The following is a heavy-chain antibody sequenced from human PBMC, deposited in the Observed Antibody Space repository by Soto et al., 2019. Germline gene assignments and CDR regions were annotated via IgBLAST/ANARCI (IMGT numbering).Heavy chain of an antibody. CDR1: GFTFRSYG. J-gene: IGHJ4*02. D-gene: IGHD6-19*01. CDR3: AKEDGSGWYSYDY. Sequence: QVQLVESGGGVVQPGRSLRLSCAASGFTFRSYGMHWVRQAPGKGLEWVAGILYDGSNKYYADSVKGRFTISRDNSKNTLYLQMNSLRAEDTAVYYCAKEDGSGWYSYDYWGQGTLVNVSS. CDR2: ILYDGSNK. V-gene: IGHV3-30*18.